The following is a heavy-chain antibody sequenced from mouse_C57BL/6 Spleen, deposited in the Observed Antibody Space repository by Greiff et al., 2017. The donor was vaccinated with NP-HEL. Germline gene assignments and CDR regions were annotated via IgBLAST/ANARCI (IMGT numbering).Heavy chain of an antibody. J-gene: IGHJ4*01. CDR1: GFTFSSYG. Sequence: EVQLVESGGDLVKPGGSLKLSCAASGFTFSSYGMSWVRQTPDKRLEWVATISSGGSYTYYPDSVKGRFTISRDNAKNTLYLQMSSLKSEDTAMYYCARHPVVANYYAMDYWGQGTSVTVSS. D-gene: IGHD1-1*01. V-gene: IGHV5-6*01. CDR2: ISSGGSYT. CDR3: ARHPVVANYYAMDY.